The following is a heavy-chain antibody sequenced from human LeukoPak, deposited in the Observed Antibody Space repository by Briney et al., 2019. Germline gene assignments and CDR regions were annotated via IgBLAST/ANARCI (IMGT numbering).Heavy chain of an antibody. CDR1: GGSISSYY. J-gene: IGHJ5*02. CDR3: ARSPGERFAYYYGSGSYTHTWFDP. CDR2: IYYSGST. D-gene: IGHD3-10*01. V-gene: IGHV4-59*08. Sequence: SETLSLTCTVSGGSISSYYWSWIRQPPGKGLEWIGYIYYSGSTNYNPSLKSRVTISVDTSKNQFSLKLSSVTAADTAVYYCARSPGERFAYYYGSGSYTHTWFDPWGQGTLVTVSS.